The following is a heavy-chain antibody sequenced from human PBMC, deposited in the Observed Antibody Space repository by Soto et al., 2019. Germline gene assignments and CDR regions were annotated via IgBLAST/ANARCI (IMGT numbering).Heavy chain of an antibody. CDR2: ISYDGSNK. CDR3: ARDQDNVVVVAATALGY. D-gene: IGHD2-15*01. Sequence: GGSLRLSCAASGFTFSSYAMHWVRQAPGKGLEWVAVISYDGSNKYYADSVKGRFTISRDNSKNTLYLQMNSLRAEDTAVYYCARDQDNVVVVAATALGYWGQGTLVTVSS. CDR1: GFTFSSYA. V-gene: IGHV3-30*04. J-gene: IGHJ4*02.